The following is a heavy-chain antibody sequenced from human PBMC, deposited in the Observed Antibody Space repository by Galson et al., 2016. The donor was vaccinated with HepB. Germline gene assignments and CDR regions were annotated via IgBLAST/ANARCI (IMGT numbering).Heavy chain of an antibody. CDR3: ARDKNERGYSYGHFDY. CDR1: GGSISSGGYY. D-gene: IGHD5-18*01. V-gene: IGHV4-31*03. CDR2: IHYSGST. Sequence: TLSLICTVSGGSISSGGYYWSWIRQHPGKGLEWIGYIHYSGSTYYNPSLESRVSISVDTSKNQFSLKLSSVTAADTAVYYCARDKNERGYSYGHFDYWGQGALVTVSS. J-gene: IGHJ4*02.